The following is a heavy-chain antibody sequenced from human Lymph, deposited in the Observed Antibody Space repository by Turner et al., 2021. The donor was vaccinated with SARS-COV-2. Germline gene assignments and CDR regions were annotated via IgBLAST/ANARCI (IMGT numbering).Heavy chain of an antibody. Sequence: EVQLVETGGGLIQPGRSLRLSCAASGFTVSSNYMSWVRQAPGKGLEWVSVIYIGGTTYYADSVKGRFTISRDNSKNTLYLQMNSLRAEDTAVYYCARDLGPLAFDIWGQGTMVTVSS. CDR3: ARDLGPLAFDI. V-gene: IGHV3-53*02. CDR2: IYIGGTT. CDR1: GFTVSSNY. J-gene: IGHJ3*02.